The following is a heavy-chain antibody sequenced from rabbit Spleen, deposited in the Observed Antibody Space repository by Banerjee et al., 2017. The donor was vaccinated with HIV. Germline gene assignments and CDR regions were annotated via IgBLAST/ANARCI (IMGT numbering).Heavy chain of an antibody. CDR2: IDGGSKGNT. V-gene: IGHV1S40*01. CDR3: ARDTGSSFSSYGMDL. Sequence: QSLEESGGGLVKPGASLTLTCKASGFSFNSGYDMCWVRQAPGKGLEWIGCIDGGSKGNTAYASWAKGRFTISKTSSTTVTLQMTSLTVADTATYFCARDTGSSFSSYGMDLWGPGTLVTVS. CDR1: GFSFNSGYD. D-gene: IGHD8-1*01. J-gene: IGHJ6*01.